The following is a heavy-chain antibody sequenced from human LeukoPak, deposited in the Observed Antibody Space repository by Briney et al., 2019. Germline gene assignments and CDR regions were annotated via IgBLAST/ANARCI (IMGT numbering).Heavy chain of an antibody. J-gene: IGHJ6*02. CDR1: GYTFTGYY. CDR3: ARHYDSTAVAPQMDV. V-gene: IGHV1-2*02. CDR2: INPNSGGT. Sequence: ASVKVSCKASGYTFTGYYMHWVRQAPGQGLEWMGWINPNSGGTNYAQKFQGRVTMTRDTSISTAYMELSRLRSDDTAVYYCARHYDSTAVAPQMDVWGQGATVTVSS. D-gene: IGHD3-16*01.